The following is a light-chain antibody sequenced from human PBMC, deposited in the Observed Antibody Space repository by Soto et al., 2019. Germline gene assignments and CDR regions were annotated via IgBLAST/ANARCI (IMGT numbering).Light chain of an antibody. V-gene: IGKV3-11*01. CDR1: QSVSSH. Sequence: EIVMTQPPATLSLSPGERATLSCRASQSVSSHLAWYQQKPGQAPRLLIYDASNRATGIPDRFSGSGSETDFTLTINRLEPEDFALYYCQHYHSGHRIAFGQGTRLEIK. CDR2: DAS. J-gene: IGKJ5*01. CDR3: QHYHSGHRIA.